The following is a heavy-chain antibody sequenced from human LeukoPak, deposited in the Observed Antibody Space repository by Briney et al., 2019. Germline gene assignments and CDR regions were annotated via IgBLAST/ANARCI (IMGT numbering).Heavy chain of an antibody. J-gene: IGHJ5*02. CDR3: ARDPKKSIAARKFDP. CDR1: GYTFTSYG. CDR2: ISAYNGNT. V-gene: IGHV1-18*01. D-gene: IGHD6-6*01. Sequence: ASVKVSCKASGYTFTSYGISWVRQAPGQGLEWMGWISAYNGNTNYAQKLQGRVTMTTDTSTSTAYMELRSLRSDDTAVYYCARDPKKSIAARKFDPWGQGTLVTASS.